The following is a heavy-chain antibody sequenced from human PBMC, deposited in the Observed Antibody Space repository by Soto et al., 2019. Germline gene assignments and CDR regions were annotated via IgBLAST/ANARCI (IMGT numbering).Heavy chain of an antibody. CDR3: ATSQKGYNWNYFDH. Sequence: PSETLSVTCAVSGASISRSYYYWAWLRHSPGKGPEWIGSVFYTGFTSYNPSLESRVSVSVDTSKSQFSLKLSAVTAADTAVYYCATSQKGYNWNYFDHWGQGALVTVSS. J-gene: IGHJ4*02. V-gene: IGHV4-39*01. D-gene: IGHD1-20*01. CDR1: GASISRSYYY. CDR2: VFYTGFT.